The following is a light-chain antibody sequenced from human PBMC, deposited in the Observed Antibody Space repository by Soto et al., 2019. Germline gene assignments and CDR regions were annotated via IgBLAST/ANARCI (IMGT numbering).Light chain of an antibody. CDR1: NIGSKS. J-gene: IGLJ2*01. CDR3: QVWDSSSDHPVV. CDR2: YDS. Sequence: SSDLTQPPSVSVAPGKTARITCGGNNIGSKSVHWYQQKPGQAPVLVIYYDSDRPSGIPERFSGSNSGNTATLTISRVEAGDEADYYCQVWDSSSDHPVVFGGGTKVTVL. V-gene: IGLV3-21*04.